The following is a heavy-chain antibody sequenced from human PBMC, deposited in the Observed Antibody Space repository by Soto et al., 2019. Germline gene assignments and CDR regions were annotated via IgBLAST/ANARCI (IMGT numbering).Heavy chain of an antibody. Sequence: GGSLRLSCAASGFTFSSYSMNWVRQAPGKGLEWVSSISSSSSYIYYADSVKGRFTISRDNAKNSLYLQMNSLRAEDTAVYYCARGSSEFYGDYGPGGYYYYMDVWGKGTTVTVSS. D-gene: IGHD4-17*01. CDR2: ISSSSSYI. V-gene: IGHV3-21*01. CDR1: GFTFSSYS. CDR3: ARGSSEFYGDYGPGGYYYYMDV. J-gene: IGHJ6*03.